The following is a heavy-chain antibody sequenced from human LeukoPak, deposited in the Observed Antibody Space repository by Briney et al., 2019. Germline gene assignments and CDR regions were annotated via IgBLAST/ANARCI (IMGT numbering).Heavy chain of an antibody. Sequence: ASETLSLTCTVSGGSISSYYWSWLRQPPGKGLEWIGYIYYSGSTNYNPSLKSRVTISVDTSKNQFSLKLSSVTAADTAVYYCARFGEAYYYYGMDVWGQGTTVTVSS. D-gene: IGHD3-10*01. CDR2: IYYSGST. J-gene: IGHJ6*02. CDR3: ARFGEAYYYYGMDV. CDR1: GGSISSYY. V-gene: IGHV4-59*08.